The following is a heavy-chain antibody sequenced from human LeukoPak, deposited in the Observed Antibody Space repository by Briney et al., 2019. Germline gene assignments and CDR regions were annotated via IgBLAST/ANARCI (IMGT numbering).Heavy chain of an antibody. CDR1: RFTFSTYS. V-gene: IGHV3-48*01. Sequence: PGGSLRLSCAASRFTFSTYSMNWVRQAPGRGLEWVSYISSTSTNMYYKDSVKGRFTISRDNAKNSLYLRMTSLRAEDTAVYYCVRNDGDDAFDIWGQGTRVTVSS. J-gene: IGHJ3*02. CDR2: ISSTSTNM. CDR3: VRNDGDDAFDI. D-gene: IGHD4-17*01.